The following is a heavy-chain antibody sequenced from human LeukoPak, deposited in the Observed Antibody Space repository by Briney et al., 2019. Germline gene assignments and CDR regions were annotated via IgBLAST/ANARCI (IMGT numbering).Heavy chain of an antibody. J-gene: IGHJ6*02. V-gene: IGHV3-7*01. CDR3: ARDNREACSGGSCPPYYYGMDV. D-gene: IGHD2-15*01. Sequence: GGSLRLSCAASGFPFANHAMSWVRQAPGKGLEWVANIKQDGSEKYYVDSVKGRFTISRDNAKNSLYLQMNSLRAEDTAVYYCARDNREACSGGSCPPYYYGMDVWGQGTTVTVSS. CDR2: IKQDGSEK. CDR1: GFPFANHA.